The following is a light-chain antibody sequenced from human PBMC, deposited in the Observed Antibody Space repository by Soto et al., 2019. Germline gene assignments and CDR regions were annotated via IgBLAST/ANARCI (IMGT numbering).Light chain of an antibody. CDR1: SSDVGGYNY. V-gene: IGLV2-14*01. J-gene: IGLJ7*01. Sequence: QSVLTQPASVSGSPGQSITISCTGTSSDVGGYNYVSWYQHHPGKAPKLMIYEVSNRPSGVSNRFSGSKSGNTASLTISGLQVDDEADYYCSSYTTSSTRVFGGGTQLTVL. CDR2: EVS. CDR3: SSYTTSSTRV.